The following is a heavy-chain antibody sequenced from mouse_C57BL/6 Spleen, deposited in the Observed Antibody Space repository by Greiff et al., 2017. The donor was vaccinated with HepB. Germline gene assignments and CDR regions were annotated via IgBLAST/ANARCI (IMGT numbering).Heavy chain of an antibody. V-gene: IGHV1-59*01. CDR2: IDPSDSYT. CDR3: ARPPTRVTTYDYYAMDY. Sequence: QVQLQQPGAELVRPGTSVKLSCKASGYTFTSYWMHWVKQRPGQGLEWIGVIDPSDSYTNYNQKFKGKATLTVDTSSSTAYMQLSSLTSEDSAVYYCARPPTRVTTYDYYAMDYWGQGTSVTVSS. CDR1: GYTFTSYW. D-gene: IGHD2-5*01. J-gene: IGHJ4*01.